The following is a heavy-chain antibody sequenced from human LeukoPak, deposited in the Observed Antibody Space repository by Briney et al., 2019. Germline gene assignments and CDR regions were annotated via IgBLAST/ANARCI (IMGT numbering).Heavy chain of an antibody. CDR3: AAGPGADAFDI. J-gene: IGHJ3*02. Sequence: GGSLRLSCAASGFTFNSYVMSWVRQAPGKGLEWVSGISGPGRTTYYADFVKGRFTISRDISKNTLYLQMNSLRAEDTAVYYCAAGPGADAFDIWGQGTMVTVSS. V-gene: IGHV3-23*01. CDR2: ISGPGRTT. CDR1: GFTFNSYV. D-gene: IGHD1-26*01.